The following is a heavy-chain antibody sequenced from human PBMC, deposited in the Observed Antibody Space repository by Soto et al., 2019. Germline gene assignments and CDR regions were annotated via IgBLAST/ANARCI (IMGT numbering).Heavy chain of an antibody. V-gene: IGHV3-74*01. CDR3: ATVFDL. Sequence: PGGSLRLSCAASGFIVSSSYIHWVRQAPGRGLEWVSGIETDGSDKSYADSVKGRFTISTDNAKNTVYLQMNGLRAEDTAVYYCATVFDLWGQGTLVTVSS. CDR1: GFIVSSSY. CDR2: IETDGSDK. J-gene: IGHJ5*02.